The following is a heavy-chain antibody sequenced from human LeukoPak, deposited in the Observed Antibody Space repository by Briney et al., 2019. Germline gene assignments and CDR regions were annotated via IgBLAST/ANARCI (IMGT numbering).Heavy chain of an antibody. J-gene: IGHJ4*02. Sequence: SETLSLTCAVYGGSFSGYYWSWIRQPPGKGLEWIGEINHSGSTNYNPSLKSRVTISVDTSKNQFSLKLSSVTAADTAVYYCARAVSGYYYGSGSYYSSWLDYWGQGTLVTVSS. V-gene: IGHV4-34*01. CDR1: GGSFSGYY. D-gene: IGHD3-10*01. CDR2: INHSGST. CDR3: ARAVSGYYYGSGSYYSSWLDY.